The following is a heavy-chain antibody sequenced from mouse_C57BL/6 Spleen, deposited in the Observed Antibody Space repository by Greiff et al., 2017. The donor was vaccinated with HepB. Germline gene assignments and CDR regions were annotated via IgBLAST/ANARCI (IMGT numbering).Heavy chain of an antibody. D-gene: IGHD2-4*01. J-gene: IGHJ3*01. CDR2: ISSGSSTI. Sequence: VQLVESGGGLVKPGGSLKLSCAASGFTFSDYGMHWVRQAPEKGLEWVAYISSGSSTIYYADTVKGRFTISRDNAKNTLFLQMTSLRSEDTAMYYCARGDYDVAWFAYWGQGTLVTVSA. V-gene: IGHV5-17*01. CDR3: ARGDYDVAWFAY. CDR1: GFTFSDYG.